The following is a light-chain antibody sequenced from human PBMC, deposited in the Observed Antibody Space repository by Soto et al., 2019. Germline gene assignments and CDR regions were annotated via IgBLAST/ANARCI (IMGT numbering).Light chain of an antibody. CDR3: QQYYNWLT. CDR1: QSVSNN. CDR2: GPS. V-gene: IGKV3-15*01. Sequence: EIVMTPSPATVSVSPGVRATLSCRASQSVSNNLAWYQKKPGQAPRPLIYGPSTRATGIPARFSGSGSGTEFILTSSSLQSEDFAFYYSQQYYNWLTFGQGTRVDIK. J-gene: IGKJ1*01.